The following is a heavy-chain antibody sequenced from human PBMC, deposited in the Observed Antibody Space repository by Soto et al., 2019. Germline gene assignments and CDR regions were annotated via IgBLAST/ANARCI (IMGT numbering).Heavy chain of an antibody. Sequence: TFTSYDINWVRQATGQGLEWMGWMNPNSGNTGYAQKFQGRVTMTRNTSISTAYMELSSLRSEDTAVYYCARGGAFFFAAPTNPFDYWGQGTLVTVSS. CDR3: ARGGAFFFAAPTNPFDY. D-gene: IGHD3-3*02. V-gene: IGHV1-8*01. J-gene: IGHJ4*02. CDR1: TFTSYD. CDR2: MNPNSGNT.